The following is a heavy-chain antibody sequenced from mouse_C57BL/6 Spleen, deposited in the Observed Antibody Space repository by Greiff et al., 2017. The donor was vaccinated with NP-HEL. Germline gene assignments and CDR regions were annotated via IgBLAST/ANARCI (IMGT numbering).Heavy chain of an antibody. J-gene: IGHJ4*01. V-gene: IGHV5-17*01. CDR1: GFTFSDYG. Sequence: EVQLVESGGGLVKPGGSLKLSCAASGFTFSDYGMHWVRQAPEKGLEWVAYISSGSSTIYYADTMKGRFTISRDNAKHTLFLQMTSLRSEDTAMYYGARTTVVPNYESMDYWGQGTSVTVSS. D-gene: IGHD1-1*01. CDR3: ARTTVVPNYESMDY. CDR2: ISSGSSTI.